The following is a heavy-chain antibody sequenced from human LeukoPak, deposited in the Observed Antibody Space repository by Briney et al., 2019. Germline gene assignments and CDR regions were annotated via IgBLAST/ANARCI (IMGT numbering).Heavy chain of an antibody. J-gene: IGHJ3*02. D-gene: IGHD3-3*01. CDR2: INPSGGST. V-gene: IGHV1-46*01. CDR1: GYTFTSYY. Sequence: ASVKVSCKGSGYTFTSYYVHWVRQAPGQGFEWMGIINPSGGSTSYAQKFQGRVTMTRDTSTSTVYMELSSLRSEDTAVYYCARDGSGDAFDIWGQGTMVTVSS. CDR3: ARDGSGDAFDI.